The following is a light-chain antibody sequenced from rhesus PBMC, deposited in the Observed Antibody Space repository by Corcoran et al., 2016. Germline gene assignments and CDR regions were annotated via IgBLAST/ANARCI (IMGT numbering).Light chain of an antibody. CDR3: LPSNSPWT. V-gene: IGKV7-13*01. CDR2: QAS. CDR1: ESVSVFGRHF. J-gene: IGKJ1*01. Sequence: DIVLTQSPASLAVSPGQRVTITCRASESVSVFGRHFIHWYQQKPGQHPKHLINQASNKDTGVPASYRVKGSGTDFIPPLTPVQADDLADYYCLPSNSPWTFCQGTKVEIK.